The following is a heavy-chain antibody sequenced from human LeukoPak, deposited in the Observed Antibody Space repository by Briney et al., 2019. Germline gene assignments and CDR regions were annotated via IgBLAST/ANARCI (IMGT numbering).Heavy chain of an antibody. D-gene: IGHD1-26*01. J-gene: IGHJ4*02. V-gene: IGHV3-30-3*01. CDR2: ISYDGSNK. CDR1: GFTFSSYA. CDR3: ARDQHYSGSYGVDY. Sequence: GGSLRLSCAASGFTFSSYAMHWVRQAPGKGLEWVAVISYDGSNKYYADSVKGRFTISRDNSKNTLYLQMNSLRAEDTAVYYCARDQHYSGSYGVDYWGQGTLVTVSS.